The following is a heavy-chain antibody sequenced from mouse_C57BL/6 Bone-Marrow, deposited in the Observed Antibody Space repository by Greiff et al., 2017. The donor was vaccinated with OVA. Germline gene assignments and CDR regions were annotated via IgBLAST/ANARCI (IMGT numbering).Heavy chain of an antibody. Sequence: EVQLVESGAELVKPGASVKLSCTASGFNIKDYYMHWVKQRTEQGLEWIGRIDPEDGETKYAPKFQGKATITADTSSNTAYLQLSSLTSEDTAVYYCARSPSIYYGYGGYYFDDWGQGTTLTVSS. J-gene: IGHJ2*01. V-gene: IGHV14-2*01. CDR3: ARSPSIYYGYGGYYFDD. CDR1: GFNIKDYY. D-gene: IGHD2-2*01. CDR2: IDPEDGET.